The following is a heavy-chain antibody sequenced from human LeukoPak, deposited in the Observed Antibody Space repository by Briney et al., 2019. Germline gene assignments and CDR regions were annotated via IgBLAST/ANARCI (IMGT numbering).Heavy chain of an antibody. CDR1: GFTFSGYG. Sequence: PGGSLRLSCAASGFTFSGYGMHWVRQAPGKGLEWVAVISYDGSNKYYADSVKGRFTISGDNSKNTLYLQMNSLRAEDTAVYYCAKGSGIAAAGRFDYWGQGTLVTVSS. CDR2: ISYDGSNK. V-gene: IGHV3-30*18. J-gene: IGHJ4*02. D-gene: IGHD6-13*01. CDR3: AKGSGIAAAGRFDY.